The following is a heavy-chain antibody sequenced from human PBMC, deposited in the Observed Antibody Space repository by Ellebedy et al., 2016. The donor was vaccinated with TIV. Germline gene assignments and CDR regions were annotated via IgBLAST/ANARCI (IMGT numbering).Heavy chain of an antibody. V-gene: IGHV4-39*07. J-gene: IGHJ4*02. CDR1: GGSISSNHYY. Sequence: GSLRLSXTVSGGSISSNHYYWSWIRQPPGKGLEWIGEINHSGFITYNSSLKSRVTISVDTSNNQLSLRLTSVTAADTAVYYCTRGPDYAKTGYWGQGTLVSVSS. D-gene: IGHD4-17*01. CDR3: TRGPDYAKTGY. CDR2: INHSGFI.